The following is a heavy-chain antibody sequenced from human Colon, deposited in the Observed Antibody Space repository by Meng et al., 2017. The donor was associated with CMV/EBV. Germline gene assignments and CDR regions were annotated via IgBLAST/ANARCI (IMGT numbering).Heavy chain of an antibody. CDR2: IRYDGTNK. CDR1: GFSLTSYG. D-gene: IGHD6-19*01. Sequence: GESLKISCVASGFSLTSYGMHWVRQAPGKGLEWVAFIRYDGTNKDYADSVKGRFTISRNNSANTVFLKMNSLRAEDTAVYYCAKSSGWYGKYYFDSWGQGTLVTVSS. J-gene: IGHJ4*02. V-gene: IGHV3-30*02. CDR3: AKSSGWYGKYYFDS.